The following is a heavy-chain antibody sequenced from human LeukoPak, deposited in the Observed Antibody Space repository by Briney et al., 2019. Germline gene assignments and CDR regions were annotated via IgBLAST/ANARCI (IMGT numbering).Heavy chain of an antibody. CDR3: ALSTVFDY. CDR1: GFTFSSYC. Sequence: GGSLRLSCAASGFTFSSYCMSWVRQAPGKGLEWVANIKQDGSEKYYVDSVKGRFTISRDNAKNSQYLEMNSLRAEDTAEYYCALSTVFDYWGQGTLVTVSS. CDR2: IKQDGSEK. V-gene: IGHV3-7*03. J-gene: IGHJ4*02.